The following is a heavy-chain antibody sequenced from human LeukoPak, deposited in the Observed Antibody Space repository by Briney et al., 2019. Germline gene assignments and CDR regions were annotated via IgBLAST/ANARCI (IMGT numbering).Heavy chain of an antibody. CDR2: IYYSGST. Sequence: SETLSLTCTVSGCSISSYYWSWIRQPPGKGLEWIGYIYYSGSTNYNPSLKSRVTISVDTSKNQFPLKLSSVTAADTAVYYCARHGYGGNSDFDYWGQGTMVTVSS. V-gene: IGHV4-59*08. CDR3: ARHGYGGNSDFDY. J-gene: IGHJ4*02. CDR1: GCSISSYY. D-gene: IGHD4-23*01.